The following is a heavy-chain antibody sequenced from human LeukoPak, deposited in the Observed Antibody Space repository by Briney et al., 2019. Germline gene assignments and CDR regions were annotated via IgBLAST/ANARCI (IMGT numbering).Heavy chain of an antibody. CDR3: RGSSSGTFDI. Sequence: SQTLSLTFTVSGGSITNLDYYWTWIRQPAGKRLEWIGRIYTSGGTNYNPSLKSRVTMSVDRSKNEISLHLASLTAADTALYAGRGSSSGTFDIWGPGTFVTVSS. CDR1: GGSITNLDYY. J-gene: IGHJ3*02. D-gene: IGHD3-10*01. CDR2: IYTSGGT. V-gene: IGHV4-61*02.